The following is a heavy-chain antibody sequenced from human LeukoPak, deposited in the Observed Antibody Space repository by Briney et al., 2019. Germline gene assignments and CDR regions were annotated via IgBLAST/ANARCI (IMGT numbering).Heavy chain of an antibody. J-gene: IGHJ4*02. V-gene: IGHV1-69*13. D-gene: IGHD1-26*01. Sequence: SVKVSCKASGGTFSSYAISWVRQAPGQGLEWMGGIIPIFGTANYAQKFQGRVTITADESTSTAYMELSSLRSEDTAVYYCARPSGSYSPFDYWGQGTLVTVSS. CDR1: GGTFSSYA. CDR3: ARPSGSYSPFDY. CDR2: IIPIFGTA.